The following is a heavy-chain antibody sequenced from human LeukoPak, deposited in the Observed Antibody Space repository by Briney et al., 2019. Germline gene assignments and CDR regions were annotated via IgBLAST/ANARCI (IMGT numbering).Heavy chain of an antibody. CDR1: GGSVTSTTYY. CDR2: INHGGST. D-gene: IGHD3-10*01. J-gene: IGHJ4*02. V-gene: IGHV4-39*07. Sequence: PSETLSLTCTVSGGSVTSTTYYWGWVRQPPGKGLEWIGEINHGGSTNYNPSLKSRVTISVDTSKNQFSLELSPVTAADTAVYYCARSARYGRAMVRGVKDYWGQGTLVTVSS. CDR3: ARSARYGRAMVRGVKDY.